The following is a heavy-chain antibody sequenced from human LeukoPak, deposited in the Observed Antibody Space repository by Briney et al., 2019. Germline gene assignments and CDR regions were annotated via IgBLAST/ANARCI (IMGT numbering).Heavy chain of an antibody. CDR2: MNPNSGNT. D-gene: IGHD3-9*01. Sequence: ASVKVSCKASGYTFTSYDINWVRQATGQGLEWMGWMNPNSGNTGYAQKFHGRVTMTRNTSISTAYMELSSLRSEDTAVYYCARRTVLRYFDWLFSDYYYYYYMDVWGKGTTVTVSS. CDR1: GYTFTSYD. V-gene: IGHV1-8*01. J-gene: IGHJ6*03. CDR3: ARRTVLRYFDWLFSDYYYYYYMDV.